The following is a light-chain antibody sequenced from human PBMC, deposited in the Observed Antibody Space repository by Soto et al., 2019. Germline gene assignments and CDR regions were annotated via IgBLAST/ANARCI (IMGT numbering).Light chain of an antibody. V-gene: IGKV3-20*01. Sequence: EIVLTQSPGTLSLSPGERATLSCRAVQSVSSSYLAWYQQKPAQAPRLLIYDAYNRATGIPPRFSGSGSGTDFTLTISRLEPEDFAVYYCQQYGTSPPITFGQGTRLEIK. J-gene: IGKJ5*01. CDR1: QSVSSSY. CDR2: DAY. CDR3: QQYGTSPPIT.